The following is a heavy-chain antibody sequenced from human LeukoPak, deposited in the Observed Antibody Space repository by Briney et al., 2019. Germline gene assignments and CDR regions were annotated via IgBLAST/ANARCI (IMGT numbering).Heavy chain of an antibody. V-gene: IGHV3-23*01. CDR1: GFTFGSYG. Sequence: KTGGSLRLSCAASGFTFGSYGMSWVRQAPGKGLEWVSFISPSGDRTSNADSVEGRFTISRGNPRDTLYLQMNSLRDEDTAGYYCAIMHGYYDGSGYWVQWGQGTLVTVSS. CDR3: AIMHGYYDGSGYWVQ. CDR2: ISPSGDRT. J-gene: IGHJ4*02. D-gene: IGHD3-22*01.